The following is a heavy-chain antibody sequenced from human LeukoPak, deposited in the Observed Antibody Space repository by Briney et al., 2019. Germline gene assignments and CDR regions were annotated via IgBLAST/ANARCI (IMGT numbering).Heavy chain of an antibody. J-gene: IGHJ6*02. CDR2: IYYSGST. V-gene: IGHV4-59*08. Sequence: SETLSLTCTVSGGSISSYYWSWIRQPPGKGLEWIGYIYYSGSTNYNPSLKSRVTISVDTSKNQFSLKLSSVTAADTAVYYCARLKNYYGSGSYLPYYYYGMDVWGQGTTVTVSS. CDR3: ARLKNYYGSGSYLPYYYYGMDV. CDR1: GGSISSYY. D-gene: IGHD3-10*01.